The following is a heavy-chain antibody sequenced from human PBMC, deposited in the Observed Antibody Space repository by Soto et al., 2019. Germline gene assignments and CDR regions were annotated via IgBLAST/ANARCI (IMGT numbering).Heavy chain of an antibody. CDR3: ARDSRAAYYDSSGYPSDY. Sequence: ASVKVSCKASGYTFTSYAMHWVRQAPGQRLEWMGWINAGNGNTKYSQKFQGRVTITRDTSASTAYMELSSLRSEDAAVYYCARDSRAAYYDSSGYPSDYWGQGTLVTVSS. D-gene: IGHD3-22*01. CDR2: INAGNGNT. CDR1: GYTFTSYA. V-gene: IGHV1-3*01. J-gene: IGHJ4*02.